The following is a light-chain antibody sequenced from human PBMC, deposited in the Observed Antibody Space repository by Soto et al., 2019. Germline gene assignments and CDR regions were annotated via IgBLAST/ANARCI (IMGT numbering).Light chain of an antibody. CDR2: GAS. J-gene: IGKJ5*01. V-gene: IGKV3-20*01. CDR3: QQYDNSPIT. Sequence: EIVLTQSPGILSLSPGERASLSGGARQSMSPSFLAWYQWNPGQAPGLLIFGASSRATGIPDRFSGTGSETDFTLTISRLEPEDFAVYYCQQYDNSPITFGQGTRLEIK. CDR1: QSMSPSF.